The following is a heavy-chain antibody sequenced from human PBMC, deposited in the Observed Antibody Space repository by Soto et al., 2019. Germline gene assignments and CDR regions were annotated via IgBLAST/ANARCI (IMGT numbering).Heavy chain of an antibody. D-gene: IGHD4-17*01. CDR3: ARDERAYGADALDI. V-gene: IGHV3-48*01. J-gene: IGHJ3*02. CDR1: GFTFSSYS. CDR2: ISSSGSTI. Sequence: EVQLVESGGGLVQPGGYLRLSCAAYGFTFSSYSMTWVRQAPGKGLEWVSYISSSGSTIYYADSVKGRFTISRDNAQNSLFLQMISLRAEDTAVYYCARDERAYGADALDIWGQGTMVTVSS.